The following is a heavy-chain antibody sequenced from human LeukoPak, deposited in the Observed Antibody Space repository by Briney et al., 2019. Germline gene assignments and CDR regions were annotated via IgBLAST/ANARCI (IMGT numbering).Heavy chain of an antibody. J-gene: IGHJ4*02. V-gene: IGHV1-2*02. D-gene: IGHD3-3*01. CDR1: GYTLSDNW. CDR3: AKGGPVIRGPGVLIVPVFDH. Sequence: ASVKVSCKASGYTLSDNWLHWMRQAPGHGPEWMGSINPKSGDTDLAQRFQGRVTMTRDTSINTGYMEVSRLTSDDTALYYCAKGGPVIRGPGVLIVPVFDHWGQGTLVTVSS. CDR2: INPKSGDT.